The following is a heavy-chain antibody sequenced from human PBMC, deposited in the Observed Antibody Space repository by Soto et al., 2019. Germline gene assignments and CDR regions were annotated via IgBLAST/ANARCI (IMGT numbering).Heavy chain of an antibody. J-gene: IGHJ4*02. CDR3: ARDSTDSGSLDY. Sequence: DVQLVESGGDLVQPGGSLRLSCAASGFTFSSYEMNWVRQAPGKGLEWVSYIGSSGRGIYYADFVKGRFTISRDNAKKSLYLQMNSLRAEDTAVYYCARDSTDSGSLDYWGQGTLVTVSS. D-gene: IGHD1-26*01. V-gene: IGHV3-48*03. CDR1: GFTFSSYE. CDR2: IGSSGRGI.